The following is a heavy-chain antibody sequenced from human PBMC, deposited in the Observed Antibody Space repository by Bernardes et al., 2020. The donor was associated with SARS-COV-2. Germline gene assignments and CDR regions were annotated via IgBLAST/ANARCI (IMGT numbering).Heavy chain of an antibody. V-gene: IGHV6-1*01. CDR3: ARDLDRLYSGSRTDAFDI. CDR1: GDSVSSNSAA. Sequence: SQTLSLTCAISGDSVSSNSAAWNWIRQSPSRGLEWLGTTYYRSKWYNDYAVSVKSRIIINPDTSKNQFSLQLKSVTPEDTAVYYCARDLDRLYSGSRTDAFDIWGQGTMVTVSS. D-gene: IGHD1-26*01. J-gene: IGHJ3*02. CDR2: TYYRSKWYN.